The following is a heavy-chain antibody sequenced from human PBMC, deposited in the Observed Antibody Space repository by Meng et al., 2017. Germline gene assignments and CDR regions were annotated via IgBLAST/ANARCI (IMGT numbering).Heavy chain of an antibody. CDR3: TRLIEITIVRGVIIPIDN. CDR2: IRRKTNSYAT. Sequence: GGSLRLSCAASGFTFSGSAMHWVRQASGKGLEWVGRIRRKTNSYATAYAASVKGRFTISRDDSKTTAYLQMNSLRTEDTAVYYCTRLIEITIVRGVIIPIDNWGQGTLVTVSS. CDR1: GFTFSGSA. V-gene: IGHV3-73*01. J-gene: IGHJ4*01. D-gene: IGHD3-10*01.